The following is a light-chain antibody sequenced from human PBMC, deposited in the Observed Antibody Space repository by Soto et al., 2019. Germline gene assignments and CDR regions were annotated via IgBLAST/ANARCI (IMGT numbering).Light chain of an antibody. CDR1: QSVSSN. V-gene: IGKV3-15*01. J-gene: IGKJ1*01. Sequence: EIVLTQSPGALSLSPGERATLSCRASQSVSSNLAWFQQKPGQAPRLLIYGASTRDTGIPARFSGSGSGTDFTLTSSSLPPEDVTTYYWQKYNRVETFGQGTKVDIK. CDR3: QKYNRVET. CDR2: GAS.